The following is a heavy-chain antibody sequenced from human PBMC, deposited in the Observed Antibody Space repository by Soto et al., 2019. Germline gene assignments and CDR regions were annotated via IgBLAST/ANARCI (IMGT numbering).Heavy chain of an antibody. V-gene: IGHV3-23*01. CDR2: ISGSADSA. Sequence: EVQLLESGGGLVQPGGSLRLSCAASGFTFRIYAMSWVRQVPGKGLEWVSTISGSADSAYYADSVKGRFTISRDNSKNTLYLQMNSLRADDMDVYYCARRYGGTMGVALDLWGQGTTVTVSA. CDR1: GFTFRIYA. CDR3: ARRYGGTMGVALDL. J-gene: IGHJ3*01. D-gene: IGHD2-15*01.